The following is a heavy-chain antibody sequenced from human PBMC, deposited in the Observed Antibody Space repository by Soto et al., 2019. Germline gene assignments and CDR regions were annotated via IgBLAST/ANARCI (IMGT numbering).Heavy chain of an antibody. CDR2: IYSGGST. CDR1: GFTVSSNY. V-gene: IGHV3-53*01. CDR3: ARDAGYSSPMYYFDY. D-gene: IGHD6-13*01. Sequence: PGGSLRLSCAASGFTVSSNYMSWVRQAPGKGLEWVSVIYSGGSTYYADSVKGRFTISRDNSKNTLYLQMNSLRAEDTAVYYCARDAGYSSPMYYFDYWGQGTLVTVSS. J-gene: IGHJ4*02.